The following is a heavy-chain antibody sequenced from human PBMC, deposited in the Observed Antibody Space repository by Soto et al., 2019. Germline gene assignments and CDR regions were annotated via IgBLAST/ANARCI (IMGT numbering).Heavy chain of an antibody. CDR2: TYYRSKWYN. J-gene: IGHJ6*02. Sequence: SQTLSLTCAIYGDSVSRNRAAWNLIRQSPSRGLEWLGRTYYRSKWYNDYAVSVKSRITINPDTSKNQFSLQLNSLTPEYTAVYYCSSDIPRSSSYGMGVGGQGTTVTVSS. CDR3: SSDIPRSSSYGMGV. V-gene: IGHV6-1*01. D-gene: IGHD6-6*01. CDR1: GDSVSRNRAA.